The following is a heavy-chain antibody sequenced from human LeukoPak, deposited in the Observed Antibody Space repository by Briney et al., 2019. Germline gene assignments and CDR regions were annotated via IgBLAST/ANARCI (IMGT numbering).Heavy chain of an antibody. Sequence: GGSLRLSCAASGFTFSSYAMSWVRQAPGKGLEWVSAISGSGGSTYYADSVKGRFTISRDNSKNTLYLQMNSLRAEDTAVYYCAKIGVLVATIWDTVGIFYFDYWGQGTLVTVSS. CDR3: AKIGVLVATIWDTVGIFYFDY. V-gene: IGHV3-23*01. J-gene: IGHJ4*02. CDR1: GFTFSSYA. D-gene: IGHD5-12*01. CDR2: ISGSGGST.